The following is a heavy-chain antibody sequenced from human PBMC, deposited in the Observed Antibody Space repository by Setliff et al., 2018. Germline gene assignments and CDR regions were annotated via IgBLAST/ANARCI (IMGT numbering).Heavy chain of an antibody. V-gene: IGHV4-4*07. CDR3: ARATVGLATIIYFDS. D-gene: IGHD4-4*01. CDR2: VHSSGDT. Sequence: SETLSLTCTVSGGSISSHYWSWIRQPAGKGLEWIGRVHSSGDTKYNPSVKTRVTMSVDTSKNQFSLKLSSATAADTAVYYCARATVGLATIIYFDSWGQGTLVTVSS. J-gene: IGHJ4*02. CDR1: GGSISSHY.